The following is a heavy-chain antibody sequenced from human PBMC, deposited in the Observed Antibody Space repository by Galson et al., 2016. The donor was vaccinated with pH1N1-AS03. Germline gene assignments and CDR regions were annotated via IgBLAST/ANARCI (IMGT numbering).Heavy chain of an antibody. D-gene: IGHD3-16*02. Sequence: ETLSLTCAVSGGSMTSPDWWTWVRQPPGKGLEWIGEVHYSGTTSYNPSLNSRVTMSIDKSNNQFSLNLGSVTAADTAVYFCASAGYHTPGYHYWGQGALATVSS. CDR3: ASAGYHTPGYHY. CDR1: GGSMTSPDW. CDR2: VHYSGTT. J-gene: IGHJ4*02. V-gene: IGHV4-4*01.